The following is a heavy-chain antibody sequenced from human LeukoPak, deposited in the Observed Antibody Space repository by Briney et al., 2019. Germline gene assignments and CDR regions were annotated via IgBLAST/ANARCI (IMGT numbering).Heavy chain of an antibody. CDR2: IYYSGST. V-gene: IGHV4-39*01. CDR3: ARRAPPGLWFGERYFDY. CDR1: GGSISSSSYY. D-gene: IGHD3-10*01. J-gene: IGHJ4*02. Sequence: PSETLSLTCTVSGGSISSSSYYWGWIRQPPGKGLEWIGSIYYSGSTYYNPSLKSRVTISVDTSKNQFSLKLSSVIAADTAVYYCARRAPPGLWFGERYFDYWGQGTLVTVSS.